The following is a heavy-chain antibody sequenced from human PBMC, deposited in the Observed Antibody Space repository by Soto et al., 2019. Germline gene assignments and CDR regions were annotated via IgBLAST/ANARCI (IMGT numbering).Heavy chain of an antibody. CDR3: AREIAARL. J-gene: IGHJ6*04. CDR1: GFTFSSYW. CDR2: IKQDGSEE. V-gene: IGHV3-7*01. D-gene: IGHD6-6*01. Sequence: EVQLVESGGGLVQPGGSLRLSCAASGFTFSSYWMSWFRQAPGKGLEWVANIKQDGSEENYVDSVKGRFTISRDNAKNALYLQMNSLRGEDTAVYYCAREIAARLWGKGTTVTVSS.